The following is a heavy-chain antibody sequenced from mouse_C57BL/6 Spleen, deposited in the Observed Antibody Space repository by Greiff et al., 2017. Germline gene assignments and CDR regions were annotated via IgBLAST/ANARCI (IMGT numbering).Heavy chain of an antibody. V-gene: IGHV3-4*01. J-gene: IGHJ2*01. CDR2: ISSSGST. Sequence: EVQLQASGPALVKPSQTVSLTCTVTGYSITNGNHWWNWIRQVSGSKLEWIGYISSSGSTDSNPSPKSRISLTGDSSKNPLFLHLNFVTTEDISTYYCARDNWAYFDYWGQGTTLTVSS. CDR1: GYSITNGNHW. CDR3: ARDNWAYFDY. D-gene: IGHD4-1*01.